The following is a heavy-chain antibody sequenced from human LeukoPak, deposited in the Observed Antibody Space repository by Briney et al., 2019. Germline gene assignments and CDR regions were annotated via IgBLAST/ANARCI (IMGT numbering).Heavy chain of an antibody. Sequence: GGSVRLSCAASGFTFSSYGMHWVRQAPGKGLEWVAVISYDGSNKYYADSVKGRFTISRDNSKNTLYLQMNSLRAEDTAVYYCANDYGDSSDYWGQGTLVTVSS. CDR3: ANDYGDSSDY. CDR2: ISYDGSNK. V-gene: IGHV3-30*18. CDR1: GFTFSSYG. D-gene: IGHD4-17*01. J-gene: IGHJ4*02.